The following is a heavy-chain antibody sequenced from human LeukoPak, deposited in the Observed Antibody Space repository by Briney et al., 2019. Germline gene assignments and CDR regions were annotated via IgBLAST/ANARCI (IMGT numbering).Heavy chain of an antibody. V-gene: IGHV3-66*01. J-gene: IGHJ6*03. D-gene: IGHD1-1*01. CDR1: GFTVSNNY. CDR3: ASRPRNTKRAYYYYMDV. CDR2: IYSGGST. Sequence: GGSLRLSCAASGFTVSNNYMRWVRQAPGKGLEWVSLIYSGGSTYYADSVKGRFIISRDNSKNTLYLQMNSLRAEDTAVYYCASRPRNTKRAYYYYMDVWGKGTTVTISS.